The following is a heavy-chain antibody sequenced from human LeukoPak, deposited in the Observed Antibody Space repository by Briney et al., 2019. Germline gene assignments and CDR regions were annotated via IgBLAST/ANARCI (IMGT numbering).Heavy chain of an antibody. D-gene: IGHD2-2*01. Sequence: GGSLRLSCAASGFTFSDYYMSWIRQAPGKGLEWVSYISKSGRTTIYADSVKGRFTISRDYAKNSLYLQMNSLRAEDTAVYYCARKGDMVVVPVAVGYFDYWGQGTLLTVSP. CDR3: ARKGDMVVVPVAVGYFDY. V-gene: IGHV3-11*04. CDR1: GFTFSDYY. CDR2: ISKSGRTT. J-gene: IGHJ4*02.